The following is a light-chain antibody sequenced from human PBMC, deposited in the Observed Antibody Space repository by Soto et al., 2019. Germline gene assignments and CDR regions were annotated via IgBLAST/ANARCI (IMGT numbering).Light chain of an antibody. CDR3: QQSYSTPDP. CDR1: QSISSY. J-gene: IGKJ2*01. CDR2: AAS. Sequence: DIPMTQSPSSLSASVGDRVTITCRASQSISSYLNWYQQKPGKAPKLLIYAASSLQSGVPSRFSGSGSGTDFTLTISSLQPEDFATYYCQQSYSTPDPFGQGNKLEIK. V-gene: IGKV1-39*01.